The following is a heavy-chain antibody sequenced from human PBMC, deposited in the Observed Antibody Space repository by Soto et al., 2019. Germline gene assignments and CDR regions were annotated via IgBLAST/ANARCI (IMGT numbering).Heavy chain of an antibody. D-gene: IGHD6-19*01. CDR2: IYSGGTT. CDR3: ARSSGWYCFDY. Sequence: DVQLVETGGGLIQPGGSLRLSCAASGFTDNRNYMTWVRQAPGKGLEWVSVIYSGGTTYYADSVRGRFSISRDYSRDTLYLQMNSLRAEDTAVYYCARSSGWYCFDYWGQGTLVTVSS. CDR1: GFTDNRNY. V-gene: IGHV3-53*02. J-gene: IGHJ4*02.